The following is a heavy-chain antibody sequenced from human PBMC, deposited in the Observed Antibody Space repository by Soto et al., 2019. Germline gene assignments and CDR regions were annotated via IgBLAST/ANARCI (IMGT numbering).Heavy chain of an antibody. J-gene: IGHJ4*02. CDR3: ARERISMVRGAPFY. CDR2: INAGNGST. Sequence: QAQLVQSGAEVKKPGASVKVSCKASGYTSNNYAMHWVRQAPGQGLEWMGCINAGNGSTKYSQKFQDRVTISRDTSASTAYMELSSLRYEDTAFYYCARERISMVRGAPFYWGQGTLVTVSS. D-gene: IGHD3-10*01. CDR1: GYTSNNYA. V-gene: IGHV1-3*01.